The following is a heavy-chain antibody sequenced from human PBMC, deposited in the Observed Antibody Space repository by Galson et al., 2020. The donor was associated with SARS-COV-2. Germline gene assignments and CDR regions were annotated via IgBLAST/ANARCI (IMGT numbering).Heavy chain of an antibody. V-gene: IGHV3-48*03. Sequence: GGSLRLSCAASGFTFSSYEMNWVRQAPGKGLEWVSYISSSGSTIYYADSVKGRFTISRDNAKNSLYLQMNSLRAEDTAVYYCARDRRGYETLAAGGVDYWGQGTLVTVSS. CDR2: ISSSGSTI. J-gene: IGHJ4*02. CDR1: GFTFSSYE. CDR3: ARDRRGYETLAAGGVDY. D-gene: IGHD5-12*01.